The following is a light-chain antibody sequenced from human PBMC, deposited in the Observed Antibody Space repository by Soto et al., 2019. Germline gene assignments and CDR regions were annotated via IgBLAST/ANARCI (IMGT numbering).Light chain of an antibody. CDR3: CSYTARSTLV. CDR1: SSDVGGYNF. CDR2: DVT. V-gene: IGLV2-11*01. Sequence: QSALTQPRSVSGSPGQSVTISCTGTSSDVGGYNFVSWYQQYPGKAPKLIIYDVTKGPSGVPDRFSGSKSGNTASLTISGLQTDDEADYYCCSYTARSTLVFGGGTKVTVL. J-gene: IGLJ3*02.